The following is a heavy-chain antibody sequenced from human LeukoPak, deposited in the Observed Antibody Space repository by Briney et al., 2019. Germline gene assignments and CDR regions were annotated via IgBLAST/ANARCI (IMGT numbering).Heavy chain of an antibody. V-gene: IGHV3-30*18. J-gene: IGHJ4*02. D-gene: IGHD5-18*01. CDR3: AKDRWIQLWSFFDY. CDR2: ISYDGSKK. CDR1: GFTFSSYG. Sequence: PGGALRLSCAASGFTFSSYGMHWVRQAPGKGLEWVAVISYDGSKKYYADSVKGRFTISRDNSKNTLYLQINSLRAEDTAVYYCAKDRWIQLWSFFDYWGQGTLVTVSS.